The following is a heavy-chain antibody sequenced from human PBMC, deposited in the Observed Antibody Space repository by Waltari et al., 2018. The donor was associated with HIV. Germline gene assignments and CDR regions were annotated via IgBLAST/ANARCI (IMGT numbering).Heavy chain of an antibody. Sequence: EVQLVESGGGLVQPGGSLRLSCAASGFTFSSYWLHWVRQAPGKGLVWFSRIIIDGSSTSYGDAGKGRFTISSDKAKNTLYRQRNSLRAEDTAVYYWARLGYVWGRYRSPRALDIWGQGTMVTVSS. V-gene: IGHV3-74*01. CDR2: IIIDGSST. CDR1: GFTFSSYW. J-gene: IGHJ3*02. CDR3: ARLGYVWGRYRSPRALDI. D-gene: IGHD3-16*02.